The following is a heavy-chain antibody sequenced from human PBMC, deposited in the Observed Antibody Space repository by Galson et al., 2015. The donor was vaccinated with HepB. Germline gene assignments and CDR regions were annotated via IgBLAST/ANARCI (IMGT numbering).Heavy chain of an antibody. CDR1: GFTFSTYS. CDR2: ISYDGNNK. Sequence: SLRLSCAASGFTFSTYSMHWVRQAPGKGLGWVGVISYDGNNKYYGDSVRGRFTISRDNSKNTLYLEMNSLRVDDTAVYFCASGGLNHEYYFDYWGQGTLVTVSS. CDR3: ASGGLNHEYYFDY. J-gene: IGHJ4*02. V-gene: IGHV3-30-3*01. D-gene: IGHD1-14*01.